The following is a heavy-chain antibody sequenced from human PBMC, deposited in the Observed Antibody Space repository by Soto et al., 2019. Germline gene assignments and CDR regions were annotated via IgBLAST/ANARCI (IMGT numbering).Heavy chain of an antibody. CDR1: GGCFRGYD. CDR2: INHSGST. V-gene: IGHV4-34*01. CDR3: ARGRITMVRGVIMVFGMDV. D-gene: IGHD3-10*01. J-gene: IGHJ6*02. Sequence: VDGGCFRGYDGGWILKNTGKGLEWIGEINHSGSTNYNPSLKSRVTISVDTSKNQFSLKLSSVTAADTAVYYCARGRITMVRGVIMVFGMDVWGQGTTVTVSS.